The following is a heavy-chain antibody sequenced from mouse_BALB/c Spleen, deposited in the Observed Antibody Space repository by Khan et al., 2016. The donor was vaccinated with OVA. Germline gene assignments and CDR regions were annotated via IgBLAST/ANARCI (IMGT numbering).Heavy chain of an antibody. CDR1: GFTFSSYG. CDR2: INSNGGST. V-gene: IGHV5-6-3*01. J-gene: IGHJ2*01. Sequence: EVELVESGGGLVQPGGSLKISCAASGFTFSSYGMPWVRQTPEKRLELVATINSNGGSTYYPDSVKGRFTTLRNNAKKTLYLQMSSLKFEDRAMYYCDKMAGTKYWGQGTTLTVSS. CDR3: DKMAGTKY.